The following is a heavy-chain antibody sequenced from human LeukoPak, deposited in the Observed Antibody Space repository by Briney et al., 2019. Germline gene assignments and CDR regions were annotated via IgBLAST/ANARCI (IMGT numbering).Heavy chain of an antibody. J-gene: IGHJ3*02. CDR2: IYYSGST. CDR3: ASNYYYDSSGYFHAFDI. Sequence: PSETLSLTCTVSGGSISSYYWSWIRQPPGKGLEWIGYIYYSGSTNYNPSLKSRVTISVDTSKNRFSLKLSSVTAADTAVYYCASNYYYDSSGYFHAFDIWGQGTMVTVSS. CDR1: GGSISSYY. V-gene: IGHV4-59*01. D-gene: IGHD3-22*01.